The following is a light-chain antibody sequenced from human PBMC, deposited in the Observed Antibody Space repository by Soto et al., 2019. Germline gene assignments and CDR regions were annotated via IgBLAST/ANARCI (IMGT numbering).Light chain of an antibody. CDR1: QSVSSN. CDR2: GAS. Sequence: EIVITQSPTTLSVSPGERATLSCRASQSVSSNLAWYQQKPGQAPRLLIYGASTRATGIPARFSGSGSGTEFTLTISSLQSEDFAVYYCQQYNNWPPWTFGQATKVDI. V-gene: IGKV3-15*01. CDR3: QQYNNWPPWT. J-gene: IGKJ1*01.